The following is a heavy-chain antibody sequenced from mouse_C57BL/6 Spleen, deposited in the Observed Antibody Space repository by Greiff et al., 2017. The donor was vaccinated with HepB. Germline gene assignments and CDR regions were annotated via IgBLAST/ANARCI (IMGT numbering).Heavy chain of an antibody. CDR3: ARHGGNSLAY. V-gene: IGHV1-54*01. J-gene: IGHJ3*01. D-gene: IGHD2-1*01. CDR1: GYAFTNYL. CDR2: INPGSGGT. Sequence: QVQLQQSGAELVRPGTSVKVSCKASGYAFTNYLIEWVKQRPGQGLEWIGVINPGSGGTNYNEKFKGKATLTADKSSSTAYMQLSSLTSEDSAVYFCARHGGNSLAYWGQGTLVTVSA.